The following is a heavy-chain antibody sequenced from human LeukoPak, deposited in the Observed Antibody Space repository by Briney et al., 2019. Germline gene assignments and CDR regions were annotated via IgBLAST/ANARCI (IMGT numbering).Heavy chain of an antibody. Sequence: SETLSLTCTVSGGFISSYYWSWIRQPAGKGLEWIGRIYTSGSTNYNPSLKSRVTMSVDTSKNQLSLKLSSVTAADTAVYYCARMTVSGRDNRFDPWGQGTLVTVSS. CDR1: GGFISSYY. CDR2: IYTSGST. CDR3: ARMTVSGRDNRFDP. D-gene: IGHD6-19*01. V-gene: IGHV4-4*07. J-gene: IGHJ5*02.